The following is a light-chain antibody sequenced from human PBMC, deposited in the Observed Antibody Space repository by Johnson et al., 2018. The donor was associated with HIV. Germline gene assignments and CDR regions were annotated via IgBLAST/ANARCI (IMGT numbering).Light chain of an antibody. Sequence: QSVLTQPPSVSAAPGQKVTISCSGRSSNIGSNSVSWYQQLPGTAPKLLIYENNKRPSGIPDRFSGSKSGTSATLGITGLPTGDEADYYCGTWDSSLSARVFGTGTKVTVI. V-gene: IGLV1-51*02. CDR2: ENN. CDR3: GTWDSSLSARV. J-gene: IGLJ1*01. CDR1: SSNIGSNS.